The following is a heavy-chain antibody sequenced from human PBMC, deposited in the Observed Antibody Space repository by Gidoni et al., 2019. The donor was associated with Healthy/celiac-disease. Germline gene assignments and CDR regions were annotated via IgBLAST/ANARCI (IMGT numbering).Heavy chain of an antibody. CDR2: IYYSGST. CDR1: GGSISSSSYY. V-gene: IGHV4-39*01. Sequence: QLQLQESGPGLVKPSETLSLTCTVSGGSISSSSYYWGWIRQPPGKGLEWIGSIYYSGSTYYNPSLKSRVTISVDTSKNQFSLKLSSVTAADTAVYYCARHTAYYDSSGYNLYDYWGQGTLVTVSS. J-gene: IGHJ4*02. CDR3: ARHTAYYDSSGYNLYDY. D-gene: IGHD3-22*01.